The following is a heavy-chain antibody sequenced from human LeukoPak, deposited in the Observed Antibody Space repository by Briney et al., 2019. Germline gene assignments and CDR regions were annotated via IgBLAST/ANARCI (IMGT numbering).Heavy chain of an antibody. CDR2: ISYDGSNK. CDR3: AKARYYYGSGSAFDI. V-gene: IGHV3-30*18. D-gene: IGHD3-10*01. J-gene: IGHJ3*02. CDR1: GFTVTSNY. Sequence: GGSLRLSCEVSGFTVTSNYMTWVRQAPGKGLEWVAVISYDGSNKYYADSVKGRFTISRDNSKNTLYLQMNSLRAEDTAVYYCAKARYYYGSGSAFDIWGQGTMVTVSS.